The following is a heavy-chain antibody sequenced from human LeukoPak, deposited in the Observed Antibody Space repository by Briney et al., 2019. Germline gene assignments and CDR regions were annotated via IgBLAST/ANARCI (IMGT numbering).Heavy chain of an antibody. CDR2: LSHSGST. D-gene: IGHD3-16*01. CDR3: ARARYANAWHAFDI. V-gene: IGHV4-59*02. Sequence: SGTLSLTCTVSGGSVSTYYWSWIRQPPGRGLEWIGYLSHSGSTDSNPSLQSRVTTLVDTSKNQFSLKLTSVTAADTAVYYCARARYANAWHAFDIWGQGTMVTVSS. CDR1: GGSVSTYY. J-gene: IGHJ3*02.